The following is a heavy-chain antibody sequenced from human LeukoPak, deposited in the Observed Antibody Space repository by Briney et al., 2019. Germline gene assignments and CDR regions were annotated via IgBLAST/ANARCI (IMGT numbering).Heavy chain of an antibody. J-gene: IGHJ4*02. CDR1: GYTLTELS. V-gene: IGHV1-24*01. CDR2: FDPEDGET. CDR3: RLVTLRDYYFDY. Sequence: ASVKVSCKVSGYTLTELSMHWVRQAPGKGLEWMGGFDPEDGETIYAQKFQDRVTMTEDTSTDTAYMELSSLRSEDTAVYYCRLVTLRDYYFDYWGQGTLVTVSS. D-gene: IGHD3-9*01.